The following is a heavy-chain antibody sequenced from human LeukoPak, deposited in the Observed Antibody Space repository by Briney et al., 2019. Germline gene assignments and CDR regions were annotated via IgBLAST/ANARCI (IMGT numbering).Heavy chain of an antibody. CDR1: GFTFSSYA. J-gene: IGHJ6*02. D-gene: IGHD3-10*01. CDR3: ARDLTLLWFGGDYYGMDV. CDR2: ISYDGSNK. V-gene: IGHV3-30*04. Sequence: GGSLRLSCAASGFTFSSYAMHWVRQAPGKGLEWVAVISYDGSNKSYADSVQGRFTISRDKPQNTLYLQMNSLRAEDTAVYYCARDLTLLWFGGDYYGMDVWGQGTTVTVSS.